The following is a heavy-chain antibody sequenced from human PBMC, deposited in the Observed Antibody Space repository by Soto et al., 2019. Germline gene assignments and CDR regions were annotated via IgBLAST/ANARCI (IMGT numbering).Heavy chain of an antibody. D-gene: IGHD5-12*01. CDR2: ISGSGGST. V-gene: IGHV3-23*01. Sequence: GGSLRLSCAASGFTLSSYAMSWVRQAPGKGLEWVSAISGSGGSTYYADSVKGRFTISRDNSKNTLYLQMNSLRAEDTAVYYCAKDVWHSGYDYGAGAFDISGQGTMVTVSS. CDR1: GFTLSSYA. J-gene: IGHJ3*02. CDR3: AKDVWHSGYDYGAGAFDI.